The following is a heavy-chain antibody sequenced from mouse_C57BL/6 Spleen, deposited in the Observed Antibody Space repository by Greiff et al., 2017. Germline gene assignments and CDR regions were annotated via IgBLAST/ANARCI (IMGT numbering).Heavy chain of an antibody. CDR2: IDPSDSYT. CDR3: ARGGTVVAYYAMDH. Sequence: QVQLQQPGAELVMPGASVKLSCKASGYTFTSYWMHWVKQRPGQGLEWIGEIDPSDSYTNYNQKFKGKSTLTVDKSSSTAYMQLSSLTSEDSAVYYCARGGTVVAYYAMDHWGQGTSVTVSS. D-gene: IGHD1-1*01. CDR1: GYTFTSYW. V-gene: IGHV1-69*01. J-gene: IGHJ4*01.